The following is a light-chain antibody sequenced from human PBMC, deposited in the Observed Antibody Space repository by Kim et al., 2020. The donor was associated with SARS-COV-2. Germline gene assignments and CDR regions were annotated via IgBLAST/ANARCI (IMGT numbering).Light chain of an antibody. V-gene: IGKV1-27*01. CDR2: ATS. J-gene: IGKJ4*01. CDR1: QGIGTS. Sequence: DIQMTQSPSSLSASVGDRVTITCRASQGIGTSLAWYQQRPGKVPKLLIYATSTLQSGVPSRFSGSGSGTDFTLTISSLQPEDVATYYCQKNDGAPLTVGGGTKVGIK. CDR3: QKNDGAPLT.